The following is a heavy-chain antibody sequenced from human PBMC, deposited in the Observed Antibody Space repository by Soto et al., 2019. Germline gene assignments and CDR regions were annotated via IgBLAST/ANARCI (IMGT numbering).Heavy chain of an antibody. CDR1: GGSITSGDYF. J-gene: IGHJ6*02. V-gene: IGHV4-39*01. CDR2: VHSTGGT. CDR3: SNREESSRFGGLDI. Sequence: SETLSLTCTVSGGSITSGDYFWDWIRQPPGKGLEWIGTVHSTGGTYYSPSLRSRVTISVDTSKNLFSLKMTSARATDTAVYFCSNREESSRFGGLDIWGQGTAVTVSS. D-gene: IGHD3-3*01.